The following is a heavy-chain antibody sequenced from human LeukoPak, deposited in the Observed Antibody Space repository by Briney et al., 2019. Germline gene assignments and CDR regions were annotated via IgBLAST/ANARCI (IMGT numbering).Heavy chain of an antibody. CDR3: ASPIPTNSGLDY. D-gene: IGHD2-2*02. Sequence: PGGSLRLSCAASGFTFSSYSMNCVRQAPGKGLEWVSSISSSSSYIYYADSVKGRFTISRDNAKNSLYLQMNSLRAEDTAVYYCASPIPTNSGLDYWGQGTLVTVSS. CDR1: GFTFSSYS. V-gene: IGHV3-21*01. J-gene: IGHJ4*02. CDR2: ISSSSSYI.